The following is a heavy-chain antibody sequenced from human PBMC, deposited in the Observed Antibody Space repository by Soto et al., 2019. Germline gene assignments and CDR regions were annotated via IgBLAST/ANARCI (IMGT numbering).Heavy chain of an antibody. CDR2: INHSGST. CDR1: GGSFSGYY. Sequence: QVQLQQWGAGLLKPSETLSLTCAVYGGSFSGYYWSWIRQPRGKGLEWIGEINHSGSTNYNPSLKSRVTISVDTSKNQFALNVSSVTAAETAVYYCARAKNIVVVVAAPHGGYYYMDVWCKGTTVTVSS. CDR3: ARAKNIVVVVAAPHGGYYYMDV. J-gene: IGHJ6*03. D-gene: IGHD2-15*01. V-gene: IGHV4-34*01.